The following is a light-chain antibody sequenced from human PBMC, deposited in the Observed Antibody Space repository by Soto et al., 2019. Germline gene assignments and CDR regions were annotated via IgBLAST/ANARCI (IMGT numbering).Light chain of an antibody. CDR2: GNS. J-gene: IGLJ2*01. Sequence: QSVLTQPPSVSGAPGQRVTISCTGSSSNIGAGYDVHWYQQLPGTAPKLLIYGNSNRPSGVPDRFSGSKSGTSASLAITGLKAEDAADYYCQSYDSSEGVVFGGGTKRTVL. CDR3: QSYDSSEGVV. CDR1: SSNIGAGYD. V-gene: IGLV1-40*01.